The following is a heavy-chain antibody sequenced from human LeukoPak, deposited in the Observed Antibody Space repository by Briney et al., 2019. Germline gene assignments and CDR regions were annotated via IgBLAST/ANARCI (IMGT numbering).Heavy chain of an antibody. V-gene: IGHV1-46*01. CDR3: ARVMGTIAARGAFDI. CDR2: INPSGGST. Sequence: ASVKVSCKASGYTSTNYAINWVRQAPGQGLEWMGIINPSGGSTSYAQKFQGRVTMTRDTSTSTVYMELSSLRSEDTAVYYCARVMGTIAARGAFDIWGQGTMVTVSS. J-gene: IGHJ3*02. D-gene: IGHD6-6*01. CDR1: GYTSTNYA.